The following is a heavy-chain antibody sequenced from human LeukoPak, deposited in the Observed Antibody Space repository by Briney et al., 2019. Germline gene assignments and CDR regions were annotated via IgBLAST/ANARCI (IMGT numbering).Heavy chain of an antibody. V-gene: IGHV3-74*01. CDR2: INSDGSST. J-gene: IGHJ4*02. Sequence: GGSLRLSCAASGFTFSSYWMHWVRQAPGKGLVWVSRINSDGSSTSYADSVKGRCTISRDNAKNTLYLHMNSLRAEDTDVYYCARDYDSGATYPDYWGQGTLVTVSS. D-gene: IGHD3-22*01. CDR1: GFTFSSYW. CDR3: ARDYDSGATYPDY.